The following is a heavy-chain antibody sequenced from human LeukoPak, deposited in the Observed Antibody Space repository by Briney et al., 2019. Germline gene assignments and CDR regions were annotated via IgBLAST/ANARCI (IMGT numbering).Heavy chain of an antibody. CDR3: AKANCSGGSCSYFDY. CDR2: ISYDGSNK. V-gene: IGHV3-30*18. D-gene: IGHD2-15*01. CDR1: GFTFSSYG. J-gene: IGHJ4*02. Sequence: GGSLRLSCAASGFTFSSYGMHWVRQAPGKGLEWAAVISYDGSNKYYADSVKGRFTISRDNSKNTLYLQMNSLRAEDTAVYYCAKANCSGGSCSYFDYWGQGTLVTVSS.